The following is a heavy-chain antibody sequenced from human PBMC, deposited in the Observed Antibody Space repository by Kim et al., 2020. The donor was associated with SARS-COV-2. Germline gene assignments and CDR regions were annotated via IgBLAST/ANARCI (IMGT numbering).Heavy chain of an antibody. D-gene: IGHD5-12*01. V-gene: IGHV3-23*01. Sequence: AYSLKGRFTISGDSSKDTLFLQMNSLRVEDTAVYYCAEDLYFEDGYSFDYWGQGTLVTISS. J-gene: IGHJ4*02. CDR3: AEDLYFEDGYSFDY.